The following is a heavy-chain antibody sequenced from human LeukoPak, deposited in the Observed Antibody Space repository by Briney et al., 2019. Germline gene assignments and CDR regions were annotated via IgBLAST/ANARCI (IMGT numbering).Heavy chain of an antibody. CDR1: GYTFTSYY. CDR3: ARDAGIGDWFDP. D-gene: IGHD3-10*01. V-gene: IGHV1-46*01. CDR2: INPSGGST. Sequence: ASVKVSCTASGYTFTSYYMHWVRQAPGQGLEWMAIINPSGGSTSYAQKFQGRVTMTRDTSTSTVYMELSSLRSEDTAVYYCARDAGIGDWFDPWGQGTLVTVSS. J-gene: IGHJ5*02.